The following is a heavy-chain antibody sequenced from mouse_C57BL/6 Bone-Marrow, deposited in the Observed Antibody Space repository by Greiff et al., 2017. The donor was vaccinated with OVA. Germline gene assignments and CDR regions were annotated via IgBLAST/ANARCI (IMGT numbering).Heavy chain of an antibody. CDR3: ARECYFDY. CDR1: GISITTGNYR. CDR2: IYYSGTT. J-gene: IGHJ2*01. Sequence: DVQLVEPGPGLVKPSQTVFLTCTVTGISITTGNYRWSWIRQFPGNKLEWIGYIYYSGTTTSMPSLTSRTTITRDTPKNQFFLEMNSETAEDTATYYCARECYFDYWGQGTTLTVSS. V-gene: IGHV3-5*01.